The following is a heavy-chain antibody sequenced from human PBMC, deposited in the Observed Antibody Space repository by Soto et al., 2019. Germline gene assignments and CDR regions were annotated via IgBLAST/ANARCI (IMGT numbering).Heavy chain of an antibody. CDR3: ARAPKVSGSSQTRPDF. V-gene: IGHV4-34*01. J-gene: IGHJ4*02. D-gene: IGHD6-6*01. CDR1: SGAFSGYY. CDR2: ISQSGNT. Sequence: ETLSLTSSTGSGAFSGYYWRWIRQAPGEGLEWIGEISQSGNTNYSPSLKSRVSISIDTSKKQFSLNLAYVSAADTAVYYCARAPKVSGSSQTRPDFWGQGTLVTVSS.